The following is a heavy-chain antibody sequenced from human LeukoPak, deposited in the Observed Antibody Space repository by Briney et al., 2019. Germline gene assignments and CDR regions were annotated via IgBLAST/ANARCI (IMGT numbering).Heavy chain of an antibody. CDR3: ARVSGRIAAAIPDY. CDR1: GGSFSGYY. Sequence: SETLSLTCAVYGGSFSGYYWSWIRQPPGKGLDWIGEINHSGSTNYNPSLKSRVTISVDTSKNQFSLKLSSVTAADTAVYYCARVSGRIAAAIPDYWGQGTLVTVSS. J-gene: IGHJ4*02. D-gene: IGHD6-13*01. CDR2: INHSGST. V-gene: IGHV4-34*01.